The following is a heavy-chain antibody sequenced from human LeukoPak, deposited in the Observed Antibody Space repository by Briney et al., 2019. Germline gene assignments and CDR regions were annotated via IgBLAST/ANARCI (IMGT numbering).Heavy chain of an antibody. Sequence: GGSLRLSCAASGFTFSSYAMSCVRQAPGKGLEWVSAISGSGSSTLYADSVKGRFTISRDNSKNTLYLQVNSLRAEDTAVYYCAKDKQTVTYYFDYWGQGTLVTVSS. V-gene: IGHV3-23*01. CDR2: ISGSGSST. CDR3: AKDKQTVTYYFDY. CDR1: GFTFSSYA. J-gene: IGHJ4*02. D-gene: IGHD4-17*01.